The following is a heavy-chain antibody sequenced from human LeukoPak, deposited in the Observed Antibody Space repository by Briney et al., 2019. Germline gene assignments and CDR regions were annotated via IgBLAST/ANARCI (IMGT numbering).Heavy chain of an antibody. D-gene: IGHD3-16*01. J-gene: IGHJ6*03. CDR3: AREETSLMGGYMDV. V-gene: IGHV3-48*03. CDR2: ISSSGSTI. Sequence: PGGSLRLSCAASGFTFSSYEMNWVRQVPGKGLEWVSYISSSGSTIYYADSVKGRFTISRDNAKNSLYLQMNSLRAEDTAVYYCAREETSLMGGYMDVWGKGTTVTISS. CDR1: GFTFSSYE.